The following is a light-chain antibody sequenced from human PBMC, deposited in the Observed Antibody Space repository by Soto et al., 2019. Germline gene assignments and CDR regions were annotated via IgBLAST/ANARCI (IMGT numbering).Light chain of an antibody. CDR1: SSDVGGYNY. CDR2: DVS. J-gene: IGLJ2*01. V-gene: IGLV2-14*01. Sequence: QSALTQPASVSGSPGQSITISCTGTSSDVGGYNYVSWYQQHPGKAPKLMIYDVSNRPSGVSNRFSGSKSGNTASLTISGLQAEDEGDYYCSSFTSSTTPVFGGGTKVTVL. CDR3: SSFTSSTTPV.